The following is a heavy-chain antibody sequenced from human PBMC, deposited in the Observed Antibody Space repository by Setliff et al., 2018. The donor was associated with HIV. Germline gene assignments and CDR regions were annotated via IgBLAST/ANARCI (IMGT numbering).Heavy chain of an antibody. CDR1: GFAFNTYT. D-gene: IGHD5-12*01. Sequence: GGSLRLSCTASGFAFNTYTMNWVRQAPGKGLEWVSSISSSSSYIYYADSVKGRFTISRDNSKNTLYLQINSLRAEDTAVYYCARDRDTTIWYFDLWGQGTMVTVSS. CDR2: ISSSSSYI. J-gene: IGHJ3*01. CDR3: ARDRDTTIWYFDL. V-gene: IGHV3-21*01.